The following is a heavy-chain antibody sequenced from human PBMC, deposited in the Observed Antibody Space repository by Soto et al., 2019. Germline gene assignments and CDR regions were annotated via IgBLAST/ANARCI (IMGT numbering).Heavy chain of an antibody. V-gene: IGHV3-30-3*01. CDR1: GFTFSSNA. D-gene: IGHD5-18*01. Sequence: PGGSLRLSCAASGFTFSSNAMHWVRQAPGKGLEWVAVISYDGSKKYYTYSVNGRFYIDRDNAKNTLYREKNSLRAEDTAVYYCARYTAMVIRGAECGTRCNYYYGMDVWGQGTTVTVSS. J-gene: IGHJ6*02. CDR2: ISYDGSKK. CDR3: ARYTAMVIRGAECGTRCNYYYGMDV.